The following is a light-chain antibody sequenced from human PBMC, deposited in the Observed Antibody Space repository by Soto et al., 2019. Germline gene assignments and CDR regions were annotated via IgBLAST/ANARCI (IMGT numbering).Light chain of an antibody. Sequence: DIQMTQSPSTLSASVGDRVTITCRASQSISSWLAWYQQKPGKAPKLLIYDASSLESGVPSRFSGSGSGTEVTLTISSLQPDDFATYYCQQYNSYPGTFGKGTKVEIK. V-gene: IGKV1-5*01. CDR1: QSISSW. CDR2: DAS. CDR3: QQYNSYPGT. J-gene: IGKJ1*01.